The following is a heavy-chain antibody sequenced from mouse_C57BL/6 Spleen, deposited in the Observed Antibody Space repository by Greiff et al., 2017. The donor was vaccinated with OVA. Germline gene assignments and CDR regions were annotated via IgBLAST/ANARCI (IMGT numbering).Heavy chain of an antibody. V-gene: IGHV1-69*01. J-gene: IGHJ3*01. CDR3: ARSDYYGSSSAWFAY. Sequence: VQLQQPGAELVMPGASVKLSCKASGYTFTSYWMHWVKQRPGQGLEWIGEIDPSDSYTNYNQKFKGKSTLTVDKSSSTAYMQLSSLTSEDSAGYYCARSDYYGSSSAWFAYWGQGTLVTVSA. CDR1: GYTFTSYW. CDR2: IDPSDSYT. D-gene: IGHD1-1*01.